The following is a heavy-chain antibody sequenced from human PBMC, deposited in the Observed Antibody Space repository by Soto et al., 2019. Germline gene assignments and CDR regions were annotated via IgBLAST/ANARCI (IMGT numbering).Heavy chain of an antibody. D-gene: IGHD3-22*01. CDR2: IYYSGST. CDR3: ARSSGYYDSSGYHDY. CDR1: GGSISSYY. J-gene: IGHJ4*02. Sequence: PSETLSLTCTVSGGSISSYYWSWIRQPPGKGLEWIGYIYYSGSTNYNPSLKSRVTISVDTSKNQFSLKLSSVTAADTAVYYCARSSGYYDSSGYHDYWGQGTLVTVS. V-gene: IGHV4-59*01.